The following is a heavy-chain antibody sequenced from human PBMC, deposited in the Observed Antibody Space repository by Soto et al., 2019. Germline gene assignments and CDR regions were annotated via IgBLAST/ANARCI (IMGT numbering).Heavy chain of an antibody. Sequence: QVQLQQWGAGLLKPSETLSLTCAVYGGSFSGYYWSWIRQPPGKGLEWIGEINHSGSTNYNPSLKSRVTISVDTSKNQFSLKLSSVTAADTAVYYCARGLFRGGYGIFGVTTDYYYYYGMDVWGQGTTVTVSS. V-gene: IGHV4-34*01. D-gene: IGHD3-3*01. CDR3: ARGLFRGGYGIFGVTTDYYYYYGMDV. CDR2: INHSGST. CDR1: GGSFSGYY. J-gene: IGHJ6*02.